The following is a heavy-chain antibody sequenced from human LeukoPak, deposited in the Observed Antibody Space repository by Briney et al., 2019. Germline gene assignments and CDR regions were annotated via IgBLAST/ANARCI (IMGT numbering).Heavy chain of an antibody. CDR1: GVSISSFY. D-gene: IGHD1-1*01. CDR2: IYYSGST. CDR3: ARHGTSGTNLNWFDP. Sequence: PSESLSLTCTVSGVSISSFYWSWIRQPPGKGLEWIGYIYYSGSTNYNPSLKSRVTIAVDTPKNQFSLKLSSVTAADTAVYYCARHGTSGTNLNWFDPWGQGTLVTVSS. V-gene: IGHV4-59*08. J-gene: IGHJ5*02.